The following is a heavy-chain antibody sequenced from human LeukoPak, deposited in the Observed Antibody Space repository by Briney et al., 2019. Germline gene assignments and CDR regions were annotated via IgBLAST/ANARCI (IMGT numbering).Heavy chain of an antibody. J-gene: IGHJ4*02. V-gene: IGHV3-15*01. CDR2: IKSKTDGGTT. CDR3: TSTMVRGVIPYYFDY. D-gene: IGHD3-10*01. CDR1: GFTFSNAW. Sequence: PGGSLRLSCAASGFTFSNAWMSWVRQAPGKGLEWVGRIKSKTDGGTTDYAAPVKGRFTISRDDSKNTLYLQMNSLKTEDTAVYYCTSTMVRGVIPYYFDYWGQGTLVTVSS.